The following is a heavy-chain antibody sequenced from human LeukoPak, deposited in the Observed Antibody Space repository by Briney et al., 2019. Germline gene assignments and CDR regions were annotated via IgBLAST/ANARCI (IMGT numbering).Heavy chain of an antibody. CDR3: EGVVPAARPYYYYYGMDV. Sequence: SVKVSCKASGGTFSSYAISWVRQAPGQGLEWMGRIIPILGIANYAQKFQGRVTITADKSTSTAYMELSSLRSEDTAVHYCEGVVPAARPYYYYYGMDVWGQGTTVTVSS. V-gene: IGHV1-69*04. CDR1: GGTFSSYA. CDR2: IIPILGIA. D-gene: IGHD2-2*01. J-gene: IGHJ6*02.